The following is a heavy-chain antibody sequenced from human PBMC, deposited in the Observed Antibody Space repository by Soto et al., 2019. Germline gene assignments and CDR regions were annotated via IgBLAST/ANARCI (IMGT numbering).Heavy chain of an antibody. CDR3: TRGYSGIDIYAFDI. D-gene: IGHD1-26*01. V-gene: IGHV3-72*01. Sequence: PGGSLRLSCAASGSTFSDHYMDWVRQAPGKGLEWVGRSGNRANSDTTEYGSSVKGRFTISRDDSKNSRYLQMNSLKTEDTAVYYCTRGYSGIDIYAFDIWGQGTLVTVSA. J-gene: IGHJ3*02. CDR1: GSTFSDHY. CDR2: SGNRANSDTT.